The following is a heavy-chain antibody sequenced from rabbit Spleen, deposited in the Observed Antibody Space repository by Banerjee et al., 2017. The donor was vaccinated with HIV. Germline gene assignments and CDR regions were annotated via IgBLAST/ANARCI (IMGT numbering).Heavy chain of an antibody. J-gene: IGHJ4*01. CDR2: INIVTGKS. CDR1: GVSLHDKDV. CDR3: VREAGYAGYGDGNL. Sequence: EQLEESGGGLVQPEGSLTLTCKASGVSLHDKDVMCWVRQAPGKGLEWIACINIVTGKSVYARWAKGRFTMSRTSSTTVTLQMTSLPAADTATYFCVREAGYAGYGDGNLWGPGTLVTVS. V-gene: IGHV1S45*01. D-gene: IGHD7-1*01.